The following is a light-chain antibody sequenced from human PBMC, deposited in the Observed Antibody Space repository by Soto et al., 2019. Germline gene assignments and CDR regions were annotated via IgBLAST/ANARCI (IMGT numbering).Light chain of an antibody. Sequence: EIVLTQAPDTLSLSPVERSTLSVICRQSVTTSLAWYQQKTGQPPRLLISGASRRATGIPDRFSGSGSETDFTLTINRLEPEDFALYYCQHYHSGHRIAFGQGTRLEIK. V-gene: IGKV3-20*01. CDR1: QSVTTS. CDR2: GAS. J-gene: IGKJ5*01. CDR3: QHYHSGHRIA.